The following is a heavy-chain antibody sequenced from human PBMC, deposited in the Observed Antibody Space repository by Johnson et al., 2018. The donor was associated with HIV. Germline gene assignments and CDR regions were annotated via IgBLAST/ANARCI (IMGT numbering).Heavy chain of an antibody. D-gene: IGHD3-22*01. CDR3: AKGGSYYYDSSGYFDAFDI. CDR1: GFVFDVYA. V-gene: IGHV3-9*01. CDR2: ISWNSGSI. J-gene: IGHJ3*02. Sequence: VQLVESGGDLVQPGRSLRFSCIVSGFVFDVYAMHWVRQAPGKGLEWVSGISWNSGSIGYADSVKGRFTISRDNAKNSLYLQMNSLRAEDTALYYCAKGGSYYYDSSGYFDAFDIWGQGTMVTVSS.